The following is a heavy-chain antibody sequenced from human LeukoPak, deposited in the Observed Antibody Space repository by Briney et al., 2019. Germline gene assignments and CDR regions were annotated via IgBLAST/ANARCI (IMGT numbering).Heavy chain of an antibody. V-gene: IGHV3-21*01. CDR1: GFTFSNYN. CDR3: TRGGLVLQRQDVFDI. Sequence: GGSLRLSCAASGFTFSNYNMNWVRQAPGKGLEWVSSISISNRHKYYADSVKGRFTTTSNNNNTSLFLQMNSLSAEDAAVYYWTRGGLVLQRQDVFDIWGQGTMVTVSS. J-gene: IGHJ3*02. CDR2: ISISNRHK. D-gene: IGHD3-16*01.